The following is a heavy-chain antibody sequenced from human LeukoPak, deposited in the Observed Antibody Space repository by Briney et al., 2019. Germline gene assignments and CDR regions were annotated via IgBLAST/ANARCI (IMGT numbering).Heavy chain of an antibody. J-gene: IGHJ6*04. CDR2: ISSSSSYI. D-gene: IGHD6-13*01. CDR1: GFTFSSYS. CDR3: AREGIAAAGTYYYYGMGV. V-gene: IGHV3-21*01. Sequence: AGGSLRLSCAASGFTFSSYSMNWVRQAPGKGLEWVSSISSSSSYIYYADSVKGRFTISRDNAKNSLYLQMNSLRAEDTAVYYCAREGIAAAGTYYYYGMGVWGKGTTVTVSS.